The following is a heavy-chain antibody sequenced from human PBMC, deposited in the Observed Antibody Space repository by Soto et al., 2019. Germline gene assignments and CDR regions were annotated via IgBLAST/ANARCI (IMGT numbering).Heavy chain of an antibody. V-gene: IGHV2-26*01. D-gene: IGHD4-17*01. CDR2: FFSDAER. Sequence: SGPTLVNPTETLTLTCSVSGFSLTNGRMGVSWIRQPPGKALEWLAHFFSDAERSYSTSMQSRLNMYKDSSGSQVVLTMTNMAPADTATYFCSRMDGDYNYYGLDVWGHGIAVTVSS. J-gene: IGHJ6*02. CDR3: SRMDGDYNYYGLDV. CDR1: GFSLTNGRMG.